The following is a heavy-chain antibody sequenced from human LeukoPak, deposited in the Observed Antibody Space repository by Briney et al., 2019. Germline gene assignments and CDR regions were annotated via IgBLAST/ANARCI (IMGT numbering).Heavy chain of an antibody. V-gene: IGHV3-53*01. D-gene: IGHD3-10*01. J-gene: IGHJ4*02. CDR2: IHTGGTT. CDR1: GFDISYNY. CDR3: ARVWFGYLFQ. Sequence: GGSLRLSCAASGFDISYNYVGWVRQAPGKGLEWVSVIHTGGTTHYADSVKGRFTISKDNSNNTVYLQMNSVGVEDTAVYYCARVWFGYLFQWGQGALVTVSS.